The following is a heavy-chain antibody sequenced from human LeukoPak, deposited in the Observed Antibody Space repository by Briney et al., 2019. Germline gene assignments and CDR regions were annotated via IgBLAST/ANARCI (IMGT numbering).Heavy chain of an antibody. J-gene: IGHJ6*02. CDR3: AQFDVLSGYYSGFDV. Sequence: GGSLRLSCAASGFTFSSYAMHWVRQAPGKGLEWVAVISYDGGNKYYADSVKGRFTISRDNGKNSLYLQMNSLRAEDTAVYYCAQFDVLSGYYSGFDVWGQGTTVIVSS. CDR2: ISYDGGNK. CDR1: GFTFSSYA. D-gene: IGHD3-3*01. V-gene: IGHV3-30*04.